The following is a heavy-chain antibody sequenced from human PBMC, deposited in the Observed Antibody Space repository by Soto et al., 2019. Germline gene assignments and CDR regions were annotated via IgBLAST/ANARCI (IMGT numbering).Heavy chain of an antibody. CDR3: ARIPQIAVAGTRFGYFDL. D-gene: IGHD6-19*01. Sequence: QVQLEESGGGVVQPGRSLRLSCAASGFTFSSYGMHWVRQAPGKGLEWVAVIWYDGSNKYYADSVKGRFTISRDNSKNTSYLQMNSLGAEDTAVDYCARIPQIAVAGTRFGYFDLWGRGTLVTVSS. CDR2: IWYDGSNK. CDR1: GFTFSSYG. J-gene: IGHJ2*01. V-gene: IGHV3-33*01.